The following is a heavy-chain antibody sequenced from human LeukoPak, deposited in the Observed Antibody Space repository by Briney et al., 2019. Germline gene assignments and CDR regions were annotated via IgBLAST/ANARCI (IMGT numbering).Heavy chain of an antibody. CDR2: ISWNSGSI. V-gene: IGHV3-9*01. Sequence: GGSLRLSCAASGFTFDDYAMHWVRQAPGKGLEWVSGISWNSGSIGYADSVKGRFTISRDNAKNSLYLQMNSLRAEDTALYYCAKDKEIVRRDLITMVRGATLKPDAFDIWGQGTMVTVSS. CDR1: GFTFDDYA. J-gene: IGHJ3*02. D-gene: IGHD3-10*01. CDR3: AKDKEIVRRDLITMVRGATLKPDAFDI.